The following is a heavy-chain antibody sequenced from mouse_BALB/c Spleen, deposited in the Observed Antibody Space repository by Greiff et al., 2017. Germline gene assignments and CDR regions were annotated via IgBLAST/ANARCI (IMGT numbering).Heavy chain of an antibody. Sequence: VQLQQSGAELVKPGASVKLSCKASGYTFTSYYMYWVKQRPGQGLEWIGEINPSNGGTNFNEKFKSKATLTVDKSSSTAYMQLSCLTSEDSAVYYCTRSIYYYGSSLYAMDYWGQGTSGTVSS. D-gene: IGHD1-1*01. J-gene: IGHJ4*01. V-gene: IGHV1S81*02. CDR3: TRSIYYYGSSLYAMDY. CDR2: INPSNGGT. CDR1: GYTFTSYY.